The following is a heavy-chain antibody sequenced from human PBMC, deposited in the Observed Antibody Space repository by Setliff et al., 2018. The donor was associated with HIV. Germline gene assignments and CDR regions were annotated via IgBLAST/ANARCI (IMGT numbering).Heavy chain of an antibody. CDR1: GFTFNTFA. CDR2: ISYDGTDK. V-gene: IGHV3-30*04. Sequence: GESLKISCAASGFTFNTFAMQWVRQAPGKGLEWVALISYDGTDKYYAHSVKGRFTISRDNSRSTLQLQMNSLRPEDTAVYYCTKDQGYCASPTCYGGADYWGQGMLVT. D-gene: IGHD2-2*01. CDR3: TKDQGYCASPTCYGGADY. J-gene: IGHJ4*02.